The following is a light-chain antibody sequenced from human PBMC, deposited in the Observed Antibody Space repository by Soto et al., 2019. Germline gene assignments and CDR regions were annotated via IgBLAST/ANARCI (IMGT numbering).Light chain of an antibody. Sequence: QSVLTQPPSVSGAPGQRVTISCTGSSSNIGAGYDVHWYQQLPGTAPKLLIYRNSNRPSGVPDRVSGSKSGTSASLAITGLQAEDEADYYCHSYDSSLSGVVFGGGTQLTVL. CDR1: SSNIGAGYD. CDR3: HSYDSSLSGVV. J-gene: IGLJ2*01. CDR2: RNS. V-gene: IGLV1-40*01.